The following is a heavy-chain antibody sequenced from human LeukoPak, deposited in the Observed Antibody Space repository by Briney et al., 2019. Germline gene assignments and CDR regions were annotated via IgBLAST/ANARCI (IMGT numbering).Heavy chain of an antibody. CDR3: ARDVLGGAFDI. J-gene: IGHJ3*02. V-gene: IGHV3-30*01. Sequence: GGSLRLSCAASGFTFRSHAMHWVRQDPGKGLEWVAVISYDGGNTYYVDSVKGRFTISRDNAKNTLYLQMNSLRPEDTAVYYCARDVLGGAFDIWGQGTTVTVSS. CDR1: GFTFRSHA. CDR2: ISYDGGNT.